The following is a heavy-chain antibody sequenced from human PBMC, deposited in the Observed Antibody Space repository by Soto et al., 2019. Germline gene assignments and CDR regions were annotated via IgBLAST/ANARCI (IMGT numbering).Heavy chain of an antibody. CDR2: IYYSGST. CDR3: ARHDYYGSGSYS. CDR1: GGSISNRSHY. Sequence: PSETLSLTCTVSGGSISNRSHYWGWIRQPPGKGLEWIGTIYYSGSTYYSPSLESRVTISVDTSKNQFSLKLSSVTAADTAVYYCARHDYYGSGSYSWGQGTLVTVSS. V-gene: IGHV4-39*01. D-gene: IGHD3-10*01. J-gene: IGHJ5*02.